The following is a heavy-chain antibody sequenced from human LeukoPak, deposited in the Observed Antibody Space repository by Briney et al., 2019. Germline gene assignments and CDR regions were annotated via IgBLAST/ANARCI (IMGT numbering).Heavy chain of an antibody. Sequence: GGSLRLSCAASGFTFSSYDMHWVRQATGKGLEWVSVIGTAGDTYYPGSVKGRFTISRENAKNSLYLQMNSLRAGDTAVYYCARLREIPVFGVVTKSTSYFDYWGQGTLVTVSS. J-gene: IGHJ4*02. V-gene: IGHV3-13*01. CDR1: GFTFSSYD. CDR3: ARLREIPVFGVVTKSTSYFDY. D-gene: IGHD3-3*01. CDR2: IGTAGDT.